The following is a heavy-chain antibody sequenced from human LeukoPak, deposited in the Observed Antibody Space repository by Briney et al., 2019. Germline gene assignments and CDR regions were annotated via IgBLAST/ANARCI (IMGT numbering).Heavy chain of an antibody. Sequence: SETLSLTCAVYGGSLSGYHWSWIRQPPGKGLEWIGEITHTGFTNYNPSLESRVVISVDTYNNHFSLKARSVAAADTAVYYCASRHIYSNYVDYWGQGTLVTVSS. D-gene: IGHD4-4*01. J-gene: IGHJ4*02. CDR3: ASRHIYSNYVDY. CDR1: GGSLSGYH. V-gene: IGHV4-34*01. CDR2: ITHTGFT.